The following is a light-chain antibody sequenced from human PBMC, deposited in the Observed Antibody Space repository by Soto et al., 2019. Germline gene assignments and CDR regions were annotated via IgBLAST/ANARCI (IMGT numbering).Light chain of an antibody. J-gene: IGKJ1*01. CDR2: GTS. CDR1: QSVSTSC. V-gene: IGKV3-20*01. CDR3: QQYNDSPWT. Sequence: IVLTQSPDTLSLSPGERATLSCRASQSVSTSCLAWYQQRPGQAPRLLIYGTSGRATGIPDRFSGSGSGTDFTLTISRLEPEDFAVYFCQQYNDSPWTFGQGTKVEIK.